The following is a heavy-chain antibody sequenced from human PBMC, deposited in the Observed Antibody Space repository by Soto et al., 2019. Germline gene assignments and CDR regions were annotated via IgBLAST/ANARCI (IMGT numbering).Heavy chain of an antibody. V-gene: IGHV4-30-4*01. CDR2: ISYSGTT. D-gene: IGHD4-17*01. J-gene: IGHJ4*02. CDR3: ATMGTPVTGLYYFDY. CDR1: GGSISSGNYY. Sequence: QVQLQESGPGLVKPSQTLSLTCTVSGGSISSGNYYWSWIRQPPGKGLEWIGFISYSGTTHYSASLRSRCSISVDTSKNQCSLDLSSVTAADTAVYYCATMGTPVTGLYYFDYWGQGTLVTVSS.